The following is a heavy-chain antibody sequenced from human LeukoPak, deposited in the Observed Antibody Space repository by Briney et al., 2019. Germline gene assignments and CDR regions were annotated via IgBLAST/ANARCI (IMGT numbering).Heavy chain of an antibody. D-gene: IGHD3-22*01. J-gene: IGHJ4*02. CDR2: IIPISGTA. CDR3: ARVVDSSGYYFDY. CDR1: GGTFSSYA. V-gene: IGHV1-69*13. Sequence: SVKVSCKASGGTFSSYAISWVRQAPGQGLEWMGGIIPISGTANYAQKFQGRVTITADESTSTDYMELSSLRSEDTAVYYCARVVDSSGYYFDYWGQGTLVTVSS.